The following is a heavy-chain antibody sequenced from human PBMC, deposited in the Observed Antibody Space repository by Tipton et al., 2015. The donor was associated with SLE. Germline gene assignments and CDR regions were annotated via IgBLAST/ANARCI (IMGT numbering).Heavy chain of an antibody. D-gene: IGHD3-10*01. Sequence: TLSLTCTVSGGSISSYYWSWIRQPPGKGLEWIGEINHSGSTNYNPSLKSRVTISVDTSKNQFSLKLSSVTAADTAVYYCARDGDTMVRGVTALQHWGQGTLVTVSS. J-gene: IGHJ1*01. CDR1: GGSISSYY. V-gene: IGHV4-59*01. CDR3: ARDGDTMVRGVTALQH. CDR2: INHSGST.